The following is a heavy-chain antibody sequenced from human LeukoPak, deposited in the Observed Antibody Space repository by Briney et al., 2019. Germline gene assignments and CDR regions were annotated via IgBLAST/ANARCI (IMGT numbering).Heavy chain of an antibody. J-gene: IGHJ4*02. CDR1: GFTFSSYS. CDR2: ISGSSTTI. Sequence: PGGSLRLSCAAYGFTFSSYSMNWVRQGPGKGLEWVSYISGSSTTIKYPNSVKGRFTISRDNAKNSLYLQMNSLRDEDTAVYYCARSDGASSDYWGQGTLVTVSS. CDR3: ARSDGASSDY. D-gene: IGHD4-17*01. V-gene: IGHV3-48*02.